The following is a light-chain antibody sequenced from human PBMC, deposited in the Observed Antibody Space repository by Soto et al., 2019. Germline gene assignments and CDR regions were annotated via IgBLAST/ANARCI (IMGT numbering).Light chain of an antibody. CDR2: KSS. V-gene: IGKV1-5*03. J-gene: IGKJ4*01. CDR1: PSISSW. Sequence: DIQMTQSPSTLSASVGDRVTITCRASPSISSWLAWYQQKPGKAPKLLIYKSSILESGVPSRFSVSGSGTEFTLTISSLQPDDVATYYCQQYNSYSPTFGGGTKVEIK. CDR3: QQYNSYSPT.